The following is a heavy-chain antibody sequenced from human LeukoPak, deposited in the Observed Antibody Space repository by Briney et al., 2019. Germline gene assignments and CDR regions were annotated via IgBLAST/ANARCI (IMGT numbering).Heavy chain of an antibody. CDR3: ARVSPIAAAVAYYFDY. Sequence: ASVKVSCKASGYTFTSYGISWVRQAPGQGLEWMGWISAYNGNTNYAQKLQGRVTMTTDTSTSTAYMELRSLRSDDTAVYYCARVSPIAAAVAYYFDYWGQGTLVTVFS. V-gene: IGHV1-18*01. D-gene: IGHD6-13*01. J-gene: IGHJ4*02. CDR1: GYTFTSYG. CDR2: ISAYNGNT.